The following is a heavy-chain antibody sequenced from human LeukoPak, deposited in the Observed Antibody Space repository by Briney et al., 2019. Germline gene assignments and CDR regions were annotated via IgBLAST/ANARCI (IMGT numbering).Heavy chain of an antibody. V-gene: IGHV3-7*01. D-gene: IGHD2-8*02. J-gene: IGHJ4*02. Sequence: GGSLRLSCAASGIILSNYWMTWVRQAPGKGLEWVANIKQDGSLTHYVDSVKGRFTISRDNAKNSLFFLMDSLGVEDTAVYYCATMDGTGYVGYWGQGTLVTVSS. CDR3: ATMDGTGYVGY. CDR2: IKQDGSLT. CDR1: GIILSNYW.